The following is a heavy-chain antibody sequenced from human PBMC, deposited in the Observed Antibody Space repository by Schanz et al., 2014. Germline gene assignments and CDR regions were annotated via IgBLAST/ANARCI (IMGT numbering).Heavy chain of an antibody. V-gene: IGHV3-11*01. CDR1: GFPFSDYF. Sequence: VQLAESGGGLVQPGGSLRLSCAASGFPFSDYFMAWIRQPPGRGLEWVSYVSRSTPDIYYADSVKGRFTISRDNSKNSLYLQMNSLRAEDTAVYYCARIGGSVFDYWAQGTLVTVSS. D-gene: IGHD3-10*01. CDR2: VSRSTPDI. CDR3: ARIGGSVFDY. J-gene: IGHJ4*02.